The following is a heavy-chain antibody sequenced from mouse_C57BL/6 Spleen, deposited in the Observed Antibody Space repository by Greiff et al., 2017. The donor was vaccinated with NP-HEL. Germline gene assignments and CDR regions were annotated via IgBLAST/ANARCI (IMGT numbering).Heavy chain of an antibody. Sequence: EVKLEESGGGLVKPGGSLKLSCAASGFTFSDYGMHWVRQAPEKGLEWVAYISSGSSTIYYADKVKGRFTISRDNAKNTLFLQMTSLRSADTAMYYCARKGEYVYAIDYWGQGTSVTVSS. D-gene: IGHD5-1*01. CDR1: GFTFSDYG. V-gene: IGHV5-17*01. CDR2: ISSGSSTI. CDR3: ARKGEYVYAIDY. J-gene: IGHJ4*01.